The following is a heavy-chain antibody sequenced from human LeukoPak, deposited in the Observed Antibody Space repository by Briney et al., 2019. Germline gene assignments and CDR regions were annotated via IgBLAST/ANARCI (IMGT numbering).Heavy chain of an antibody. CDR1: GFTFSSYS. D-gene: IGHD1-14*01. CDR3: ARDPVSSDVYNGMDV. CDR2: ISSSSSYI. V-gene: IGHV3-21*01. Sequence: KPGGSLRLSCAASGFTFSSYSMNWVRQAQGRGLEWVSSISSSSSYIYYADSVKGRFTISRDNAKNSLYLQMNSLRAEDTAVYYCARDPVSSDVYNGMDVWGQGTTVTVSS. J-gene: IGHJ6*02.